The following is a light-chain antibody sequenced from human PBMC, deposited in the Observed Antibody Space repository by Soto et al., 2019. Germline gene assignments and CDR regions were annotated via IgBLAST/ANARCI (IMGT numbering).Light chain of an antibody. CDR2: TSG. CDR3: QQTYSTPYT. Sequence: IHMTQSPSSLSASVGDRITVTCRASQRITTYVNWYQLKPGEAPKLLISTSGTLQRGVPSRFSGSGSWTDFTLTITRLQPADFATYFCQQTYSTPYTFGQGTKLEIK. CDR1: QRITTY. V-gene: IGKV1-39*01. J-gene: IGKJ2*01.